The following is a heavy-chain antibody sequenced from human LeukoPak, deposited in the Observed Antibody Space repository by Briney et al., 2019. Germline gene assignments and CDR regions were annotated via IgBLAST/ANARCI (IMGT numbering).Heavy chain of an antibody. D-gene: IGHD3-16*02. Sequence: SETLSLTCAVPGYSISSGYYWGWIRQPPGKGLEWIGSIYHSGSTYYNPSLKSRVTISVDTSKNQFSLKLSSVTAADTAVYYCARVVWGSYRYYYYMDVWGKGTTVTVSS. CDR2: IYHSGST. V-gene: IGHV4-38-2*01. CDR1: GYSISSGYY. CDR3: ARVVWGSYRYYYYMDV. J-gene: IGHJ6*03.